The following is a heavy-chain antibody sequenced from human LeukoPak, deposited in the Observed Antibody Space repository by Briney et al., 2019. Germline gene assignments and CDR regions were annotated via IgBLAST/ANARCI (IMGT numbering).Heavy chain of an antibody. CDR2: MNPNSGNT. D-gene: IGHD6-19*01. V-gene: IGHV1-8*01. J-gene: IGHJ5*02. CDR3: ARGRGSGHKENWFDP. CDR1: GYTFTTYD. Sequence: ASVKVSCRASGYTFTTYDINWVRQATGQGLEWMGWMNPNSGNTGCAQKFQGRVTMTRNTSISTAYMELSSLRSEDTAVYYCARGRGSGHKENWFDPWGQGTLVTVSS.